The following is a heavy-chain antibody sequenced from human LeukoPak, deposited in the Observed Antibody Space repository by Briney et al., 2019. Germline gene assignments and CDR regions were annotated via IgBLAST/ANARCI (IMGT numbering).Heavy chain of an antibody. Sequence: GGSLRLSCAASGFTFSSYAMSWVRQAPGKGLEWVSAISGSGGSTYYADSVKGRFTISRDNAKNSLYLQMNSLRAEDTAVYYCARDPAGGFDYWGQGTLVTVSS. J-gene: IGHJ4*02. V-gene: IGHV3-23*01. CDR3: ARDPAGGFDY. D-gene: IGHD6-19*01. CDR2: ISGSGGST. CDR1: GFTFSSYA.